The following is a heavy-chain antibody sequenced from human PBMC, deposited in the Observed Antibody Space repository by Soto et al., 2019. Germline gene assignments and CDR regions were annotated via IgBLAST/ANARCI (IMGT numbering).Heavy chain of an antibody. CDR1: GGSISSYY. CDR2: IYYSGST. CDR3: ARTTVRGVNWFDP. J-gene: IGHJ5*02. Sequence: SETLSLTCTVSGGSISSYYWSWIRQPPGKGLEWIGYIYYSGSTNHNPSLKSRVTISVDTSKNQFSLKLSSVTAADTAVYYCARTTVRGVNWFDPWGQGTLVTVSS. V-gene: IGHV4-59*01. D-gene: IGHD4-4*01.